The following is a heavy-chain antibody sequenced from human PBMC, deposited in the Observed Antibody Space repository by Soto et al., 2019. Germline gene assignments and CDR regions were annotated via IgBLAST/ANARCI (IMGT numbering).Heavy chain of an antibody. V-gene: IGHV4-31*03. CDR1: GGSISSGGYY. CDR3: ARVESATDAFDI. CDR2: IYYSGTT. D-gene: IGHD5-12*01. J-gene: IGHJ3*02. Sequence: QVQLQESGPGLVKPSQTLSLTCTVSGGSISSGGYYWSWIRQNPGKGLEWIGYIYYSGTTNYNPSLKSRLTISVDTSKNQFSLKLNSMTAADTAVYYCARVESATDAFDIWGQGTMVTVSS.